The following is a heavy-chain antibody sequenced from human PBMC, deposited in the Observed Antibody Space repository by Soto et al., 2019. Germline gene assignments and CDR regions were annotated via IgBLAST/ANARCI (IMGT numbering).Heavy chain of an antibody. V-gene: IGHV4-30-4*01. J-gene: IGHJ6*02. CDR3: AREAKRYCSSTSCPYGMDV. Sequence: SETLSLTCTVSGGSISSGDYYWSWTRQPPGKGLEWIGYIYYSGSTYYNPSLKSRVTISVDTSKNQFSLKLSSVTAADTAVYYCAREAKRYCSSTSCPYGMDVWGQGTTVTVSS. D-gene: IGHD2-2*01. CDR2: IYYSGST. CDR1: GGSISSGDYY.